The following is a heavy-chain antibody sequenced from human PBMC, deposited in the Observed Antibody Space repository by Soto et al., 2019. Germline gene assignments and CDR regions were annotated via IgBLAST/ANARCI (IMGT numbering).Heavy chain of an antibody. CDR3: ARVPVGGNYYFDS. D-gene: IGHD1-26*01. V-gene: IGHV4-34*12. J-gene: IGHJ4*02. CDR1: GGSFSGYY. CDR2: IIHYGST. Sequence: SETLSLTCAVYGGSFSGYYWSWIRQPPGKGLEWIGEIIHYGSTNYNPSLKSRVTISVDTSKSQFSLKLSSVTAADMAVYYCARVPVGGNYYFDSWGQGTLVTVSS.